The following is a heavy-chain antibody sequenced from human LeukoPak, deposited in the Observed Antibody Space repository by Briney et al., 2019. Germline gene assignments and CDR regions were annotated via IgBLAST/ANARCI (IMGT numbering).Heavy chain of an antibody. CDR3: ATEVEAAGMSYFDY. D-gene: IGHD6-13*01. V-gene: IGHV1-8*01. CDR1: GYTFTSYD. Sequence: ASVKVSCKASGYTFTSYDINWVRQATGQGLEWMGWMNPNSGNTGYAQKFQGRVTMTRNTSISTAYMELSSLRSEDTAVYYCATEVEAAGMSYFDYWGQGTLATVSS. CDR2: MNPNSGNT. J-gene: IGHJ4*02.